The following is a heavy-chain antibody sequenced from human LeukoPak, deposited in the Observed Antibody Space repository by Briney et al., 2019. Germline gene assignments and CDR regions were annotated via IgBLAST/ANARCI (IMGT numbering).Heavy chain of an antibody. CDR3: ARDRSVSRLVGATGFDY. D-gene: IGHD1-26*01. J-gene: IGHJ4*02. CDR2: INWDDGST. V-gene: IGHV3-20*04. Sequence: GGSLRLSCAASGFKFDDYGMSWVRQVPGKGLEWVTGINWDDGSTGYADSVKGRFTISRDNAKNSLYLQMNSLRAEDTALYYCARDRSVSRLVGATGFDYWGQGTLVTVSS. CDR1: GFKFDDYG.